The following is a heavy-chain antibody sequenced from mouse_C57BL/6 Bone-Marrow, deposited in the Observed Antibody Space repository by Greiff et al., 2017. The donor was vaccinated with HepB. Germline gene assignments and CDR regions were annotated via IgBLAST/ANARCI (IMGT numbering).Heavy chain of an antibody. D-gene: IGHD2-4*01. V-gene: IGHV1-63*01. Sequence: LQESGAELVRPGTSVKMSCKASGYTFTNYWIGWAKQRPGHGLEWIGDIYPGGGYTNYNEKFKGKATLTADKSSSTAYMQFSSLTSEDSAIYYCARDYDYAWFAYWGQGTLVTVSA. CDR2: IYPGGGYT. J-gene: IGHJ3*01. CDR1: GYTFTNYW. CDR3: ARDYDYAWFAY.